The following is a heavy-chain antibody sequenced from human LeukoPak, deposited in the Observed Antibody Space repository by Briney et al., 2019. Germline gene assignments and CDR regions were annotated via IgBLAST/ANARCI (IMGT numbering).Heavy chain of an antibody. CDR1: GFTLRSYA. D-gene: IGHD5-18*01. CDR3: ARSPLPQELWSN. V-gene: IGHV4-59*01. J-gene: IGHJ4*02. Sequence: LRLPHAASGFTLRSYAMLGVRPAPGRGLEGIGYIYYSGSTNYNPYLKSRVTISVDTSKNQFSLKLSSVTAADTAVYYCARSPLPQELWSNWGQGTLVTVSS. CDR2: IYYSGST.